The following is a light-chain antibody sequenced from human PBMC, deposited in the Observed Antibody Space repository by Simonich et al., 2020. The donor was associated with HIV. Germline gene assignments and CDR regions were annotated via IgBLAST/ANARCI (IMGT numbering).Light chain of an antibody. CDR2: LNSDGSH. V-gene: IGLV4-69*01. J-gene: IGLJ3*02. CDR3: QTWGTGIRV. CDR1: SGHSRYD. Sequence: QLVLTQSPSASASLGASVRLTCTLSSGHSRYDIAWHQQQPEKGPRNLMKLNSDGSHSKGDGIPDRFSGSSSGAERYLTISSLQSEDEADYYCQTWGTGIRVFGGGTKLTVL.